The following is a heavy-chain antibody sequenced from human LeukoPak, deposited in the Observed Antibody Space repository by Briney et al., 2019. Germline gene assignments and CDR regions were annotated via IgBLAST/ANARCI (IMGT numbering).Heavy chain of an antibody. CDR1: GFTFSGSA. V-gene: IGHV3-73*01. CDR2: IRSKANSYAT. D-gene: IGHD1-26*01. Sequence: GGSLRLSCAASGFTFSGSAMHWVRQASGKGPEWVGRIRSKANSYATAYAASVKGRFTISRDDSKNTAYLQMNSLKTEDTAVYYCTSRPIVGATRSDAFDIWGQGTMVTVSS. J-gene: IGHJ3*02. CDR3: TSRPIVGATRSDAFDI.